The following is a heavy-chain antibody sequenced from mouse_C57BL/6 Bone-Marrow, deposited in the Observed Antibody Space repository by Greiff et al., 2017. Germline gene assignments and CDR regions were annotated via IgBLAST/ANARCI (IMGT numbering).Heavy chain of an antibody. Sequence: QVQLKQPGTELVKPGASVKLSCTASGYTFTSYWMHWVKQRPGQGLEWIGNINPSNGGTNYHEKFKSKATLTVDKSSSTDYMQLSSLTSEDSAVYYCARVLWLRRDAMDYWGQGTSVTVSS. CDR3: ARVLWLRRDAMDY. D-gene: IGHD2-2*01. V-gene: IGHV1-53*01. CDR2: INPSNGGT. J-gene: IGHJ4*01. CDR1: GYTFTSYW.